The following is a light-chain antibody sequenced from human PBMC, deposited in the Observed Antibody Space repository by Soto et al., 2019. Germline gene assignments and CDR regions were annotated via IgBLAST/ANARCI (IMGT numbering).Light chain of an antibody. Sequence: QSVLTQPPSASETPGQRVTISCSGSSSNIGSYTVNWYQQLPGAAPKLLIYSNNQRPSGVPDRFSGSKSGTSASLATSGLQSEDEADYYCASWDYSLNAVVFGGGTKLTVL. CDR3: ASWDYSLNAVV. V-gene: IGLV1-44*01. J-gene: IGLJ2*01. CDR1: SSNIGSYT. CDR2: SNN.